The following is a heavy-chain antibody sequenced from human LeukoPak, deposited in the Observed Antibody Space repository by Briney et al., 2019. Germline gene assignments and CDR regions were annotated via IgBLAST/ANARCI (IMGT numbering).Heavy chain of an antibody. CDR3: ARVSAGSIVVVTARYYYYYMDV. J-gene: IGHJ6*03. CDR2: IYTSGST. D-gene: IGHD2-21*02. Sequence: PSETLSLTCTVSGGSISSYYWSWIRQPAGKGLEWIGRIYTSGSTNYNPSLKSRVTMSVDTSKNQFSLKLSSVTAADTAVYYCARVSAGSIVVVTARYYYYYMDVWGKGTTVTVSS. CDR1: GGSISSYY. V-gene: IGHV4-4*07.